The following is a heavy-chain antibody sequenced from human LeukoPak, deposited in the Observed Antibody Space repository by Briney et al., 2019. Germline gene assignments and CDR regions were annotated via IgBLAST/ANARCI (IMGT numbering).Heavy chain of an antibody. V-gene: IGHV3-72*01. D-gene: IGHD3-22*01. J-gene: IGHJ4*02. CDR3: ARAGDYYATGDC. Sequence: GGSLRLSCAASGFIISDHYMDWVRQAPGKGLEWVGRSRNKANSYTTEYAASGKGRFIISRDDSKNSLYLEMNSLKTEDTAVYYCARAGDYYATGDCWGQGTLVTVSS. CDR2: SRNKANSYTT. CDR1: GFIISDHY.